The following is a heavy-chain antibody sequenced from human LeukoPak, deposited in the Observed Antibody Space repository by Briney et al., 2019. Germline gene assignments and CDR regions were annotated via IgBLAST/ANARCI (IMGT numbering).Heavy chain of an antibody. J-gene: IGHJ4*02. CDR1: GGSFSGYY. CDR3: ARLTYCSGGNCQSPYFDY. D-gene: IGHD2-15*01. Sequence: SETLSLTCAVYGGSFSGYYWAWIRQPPGMGLEWIGSIYYSGSTYYNPSLKSRVTISFDTSKNHFSLKLSSVTAADTALYYCARLTYCSGGNCQSPYFDYWGQGTLVTVSS. V-gene: IGHV4-39*02. CDR2: IYYSGST.